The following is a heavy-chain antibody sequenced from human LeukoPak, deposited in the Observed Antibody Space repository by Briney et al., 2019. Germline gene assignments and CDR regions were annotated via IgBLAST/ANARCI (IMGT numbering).Heavy chain of an antibody. CDR1: GYTFTSYY. D-gene: IGHD3-3*01. CDR3: ARDQFLGDSYYMDV. J-gene: IGHJ6*03. V-gene: IGHV1-69*13. Sequence: ASVKVSCKASGYTFTSYYMHWVRQAPGQGLEWMGGIIPIFGTANYAQKFQGRVTITADESTSTAYMELSSLRSEDTAVYYCARDQFLGDSYYMDVWGKGTTVTISS. CDR2: IIPIFGTA.